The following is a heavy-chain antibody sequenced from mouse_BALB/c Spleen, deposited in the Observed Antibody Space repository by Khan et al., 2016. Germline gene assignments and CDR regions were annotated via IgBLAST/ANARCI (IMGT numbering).Heavy chain of an antibody. D-gene: IGHD1-2*01. CDR1: GSTFTSYW. Sequence: QVRLQQSGAELARPGASVTLSCTASGSTFTSYWMQLVKQRPGQGLHWIGTIYPGAGSPRYTQQFQGKATLPSDHSSRTAYMHLRSLASEDDAVDYWARGGEGNDGVDYWGQGTLVTVSA. CDR3: ARGGEGNDGVDY. J-gene: IGHJ3*01. CDR2: IYPGAGSP. V-gene: IGHV1-87*01.